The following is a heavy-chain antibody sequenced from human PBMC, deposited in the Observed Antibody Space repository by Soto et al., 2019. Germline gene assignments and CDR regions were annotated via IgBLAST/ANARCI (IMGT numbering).Heavy chain of an antibody. V-gene: IGHV4-39*07. Sequence: SETLSLTSTVSGGSISSCKYFLGWIRQSPEKELEWIASISYSGSTYYTPTLKSRLIISVDTSKSQFSLKLSSVTAADTAVYYCATRPPGGAYFGVFDYWSQGTLVTVS. CDR1: GGSISSCKYF. J-gene: IGHJ4*02. D-gene: IGHD2-21*01. CDR3: ATRPPGGAYFGVFDY. CDR2: ISYSGST.